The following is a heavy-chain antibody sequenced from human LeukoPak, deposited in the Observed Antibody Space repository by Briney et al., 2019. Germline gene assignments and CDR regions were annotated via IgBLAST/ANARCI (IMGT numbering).Heavy chain of an antibody. CDR3: AELSGSYVRDAFDI. V-gene: IGHV3-30-3*01. Sequence: GGSLRLSCAASGFTFSSYAMHWVRQAPGKGLEWVAVISYDGSNKYYADSVKGRFTISRDNAKNSLYLQMNSLRAEDTAVYYCAELSGSYVRDAFDIWGQGTMVTVSS. CDR2: ISYDGSNK. J-gene: IGHJ3*02. D-gene: IGHD1-26*01. CDR1: GFTFSSYA.